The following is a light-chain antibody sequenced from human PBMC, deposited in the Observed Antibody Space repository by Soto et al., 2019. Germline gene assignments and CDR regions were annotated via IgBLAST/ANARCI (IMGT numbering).Light chain of an antibody. CDR3: IQDYNYPLT. Sequence: DLQVTQSPSPLSPSVGARATITCQASQDISNYLNWYQQKPGKAHKLLIYDAYNLETGVQSRFSGSGSGTDFTLTISSLQPEDFATYYCIQDYNYPLTVGGGTKVDI. CDR2: DAY. V-gene: IGKV1-33*01. J-gene: IGKJ4*01. CDR1: QDISNY.